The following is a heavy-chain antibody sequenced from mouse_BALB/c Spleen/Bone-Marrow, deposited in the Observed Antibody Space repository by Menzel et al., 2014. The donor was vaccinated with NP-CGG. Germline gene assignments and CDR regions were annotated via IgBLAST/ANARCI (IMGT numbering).Heavy chain of an antibody. CDR2: ISYSGST. CDR3: AYYRYDYYAMDY. Sequence: EVKLVESGPGLVKPSQSLSLTCTVTGYSIXSDYAWNWIRQFPGNKLEWMGYISYSGSTSYNPSLKSRISITRDTSKNQFFLQLNSVTTEDTATYYCAYYRYDYYAMDYWGQGTSVTVSS. D-gene: IGHD2-14*01. CDR1: GYSIXSDYA. V-gene: IGHV3-2*02. J-gene: IGHJ4*01.